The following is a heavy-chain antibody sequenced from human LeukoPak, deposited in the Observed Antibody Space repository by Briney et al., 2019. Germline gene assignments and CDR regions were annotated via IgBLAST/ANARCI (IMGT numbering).Heavy chain of an antibody. J-gene: IGHJ4*02. V-gene: IGHV4-38-2*02. CDR1: GYSISSGYY. CDR2: IDHSGST. CDR3: ARDRVQQLVGPALFDY. Sequence: SETLSLTCTVSGYSISSGYYWGWIRQPPGKGLEGIGSIDHSGSTYYIPSLKSRVTISVDTSKNQFSLKLSSVTAADTAVYYCARDRVQQLVGPALFDYWGQGTLVTVSS. D-gene: IGHD6-13*01.